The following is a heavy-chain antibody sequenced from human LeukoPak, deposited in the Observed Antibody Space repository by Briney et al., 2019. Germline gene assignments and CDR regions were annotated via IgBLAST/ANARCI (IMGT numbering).Heavy chain of an antibody. CDR2: IYSGGTT. Sequence: PGGSLRLSCAASGFSLTDNYVTWVRRAPGKGLEWVSVIYSGGTTYYADSVKGRFSISRDISKNTVYLQMNSLRAEDTAVYYCAKDGQPLVGYYYYMDVWGKGTTVTVSS. CDR1: GFSLTDNY. V-gene: IGHV3-53*01. CDR3: AKDGQPLVGYYYYMDV. J-gene: IGHJ6*03. D-gene: IGHD1-26*01.